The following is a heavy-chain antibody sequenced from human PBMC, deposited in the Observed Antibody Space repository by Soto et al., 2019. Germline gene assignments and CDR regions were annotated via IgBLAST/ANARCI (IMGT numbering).Heavy chain of an antibody. CDR3: ARDEYNDSSD. CDR2: IFHDGST. D-gene: IGHD1-1*01. J-gene: IGHJ4*02. V-gene: IGHV4-4*02. CDR1: GAPISSGRW. Sequence: PSETLSLTCAVSGAPISSGRWWSWVRQPPGKGLEWLGEIFHDGSTNYNPSPKSRVTMSVDKSKNYFSLELTSVTAADTALYYCARDEYNDSSDWGQGTLVTVS.